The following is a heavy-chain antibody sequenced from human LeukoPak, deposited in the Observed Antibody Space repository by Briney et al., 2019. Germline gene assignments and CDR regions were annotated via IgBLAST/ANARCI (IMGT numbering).Heavy chain of an antibody. Sequence: SETLSLTCAVYGGSFSGYYWSWIRQPPGKGLDWIGEINHSGSTNYNPSLKSRVTISVDTSKNQFSLKLSSVTAADTAVYYCARVSITYCGGDCYAFGYWGQGTLVTVSS. CDR3: ARVSITYCGGDCYAFGY. CDR1: GGSFSGYY. J-gene: IGHJ4*02. V-gene: IGHV4-34*01. D-gene: IGHD2-21*02. CDR2: INHSGST.